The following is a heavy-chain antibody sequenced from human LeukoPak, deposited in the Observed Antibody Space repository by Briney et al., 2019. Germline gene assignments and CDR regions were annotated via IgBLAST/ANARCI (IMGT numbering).Heavy chain of an antibody. D-gene: IGHD2-2*01. CDR2: INHSGST. Sequence: SETLSLTCAVYGGSFSGYYWSWIRQPPGKGLEWIGEINHSGSTNYNPSLKSRVTISVDTSKNQFSLKLSSVTAADTAVYYCASGHCSSTSCYVYDYWGQGTLVTVSS. CDR3: ASGHCSSTSCYVYDY. J-gene: IGHJ4*02. CDR1: GGSFSGYY. V-gene: IGHV4-34*01.